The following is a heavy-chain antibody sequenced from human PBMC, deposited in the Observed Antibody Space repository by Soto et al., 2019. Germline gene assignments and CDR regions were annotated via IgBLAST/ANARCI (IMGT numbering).Heavy chain of an antibody. CDR3: ARVVPGAEAWFGP. CDR1: GGTFSSYG. J-gene: IGHJ5*02. Sequence: KVSCKASGGTFSSYGITWVRQAPGQPLEWLGWISLYSDGTNYAQKFQGRVSMTTDTSTTTAYMELGSLRSDDTAVYYCARVVPGAEAWFGPWGQGTLVTVSS. D-gene: IGHD2-2*01. V-gene: IGHV1-18*01. CDR2: ISLYSDGT.